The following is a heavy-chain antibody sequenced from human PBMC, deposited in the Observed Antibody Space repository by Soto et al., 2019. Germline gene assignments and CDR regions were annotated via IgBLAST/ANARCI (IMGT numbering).Heavy chain of an antibody. V-gene: IGHV3-53*01. CDR1: GFTVSSNY. D-gene: IGHD5-18*01. CDR2: IYSGGNT. Sequence: PGGSLRLSCAASGFTVSSNYMSWVRQAPGKGLEWVSVIYSGGNTYYADSVKGRFTISRDNSKNTLYLQMNSLRAEDTAVYYCAREAWGYRGGFFDYWGQGTLVTVSS. CDR3: AREAWGYRGGFFDY. J-gene: IGHJ4*02.